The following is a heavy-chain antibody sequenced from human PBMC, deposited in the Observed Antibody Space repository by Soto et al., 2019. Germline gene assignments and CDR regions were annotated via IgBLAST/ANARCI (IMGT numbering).Heavy chain of an antibody. D-gene: IGHD2-15*01. CDR3: ARDACSGGSCSVLDWFDP. CDR2: ISSSGSTI. V-gene: IGHV3-11*01. CDR1: GFTFSDYF. J-gene: IGHJ5*02. Sequence: QVQLVESGGGLVKPGGSLRLSCAASGFTFSDYFMSWIRQAPGKGLEWVSYISSSGSTIYYADSVKGRFTISRDNAKNSLYLQMNSLRAEDTAVYYCARDACSGGSCSVLDWFDPWGQGTLVTVSS.